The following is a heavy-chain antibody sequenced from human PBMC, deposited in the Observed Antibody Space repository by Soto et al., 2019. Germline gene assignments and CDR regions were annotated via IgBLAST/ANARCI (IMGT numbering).Heavy chain of an antibody. CDR1: GGSISSGCYS. CDR3: ARAPPGPSPRWDL. J-gene: IGHJ6*02. Sequence: CAVSGGSISSGCYSWSWIRQSPEKGLEWIGCIYPTGTTYYHPTLKSRVTMSVDTSRNQFSLNLTSVTAADKAVYYCARAPPGPSPRWDLWGQGTKVTVYS. CDR2: IYPTGTT. V-gene: IGHV4-30-2*06. D-gene: IGHD3-10*01.